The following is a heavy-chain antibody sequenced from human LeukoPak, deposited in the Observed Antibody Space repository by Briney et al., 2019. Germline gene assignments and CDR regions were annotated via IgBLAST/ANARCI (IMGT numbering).Heavy chain of an antibody. Sequence: GASVKVSCEASGGTFSSYAISRVRQAPGQGLEWMGGIIPIFGTANYAQKFQGRVTITADESTSTAYMELSSLRSEDTAVYYCARHYYGSGSDPFDYWGQGTLVTVSS. J-gene: IGHJ4*02. V-gene: IGHV1-69*13. CDR1: GGTFSSYA. CDR3: ARHYYGSGSDPFDY. D-gene: IGHD3-10*01. CDR2: IIPIFGTA.